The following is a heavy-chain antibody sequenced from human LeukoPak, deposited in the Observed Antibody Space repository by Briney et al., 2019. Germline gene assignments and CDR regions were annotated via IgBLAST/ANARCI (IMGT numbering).Heavy chain of an antibody. J-gene: IGHJ5*02. V-gene: IGHV3-66*01. CDR1: GFTVSSNY. Sequence: EGSLRLSCAASGFTVSSNYMSWVRQAPGKGLEWVSVIYSGGSTYYADSVKGRFTISRDNSKNTLYLQMNSLRAEDTAVYYCARAFSPSVAEVSWFDPWGQGTLVTVSS. D-gene: IGHD6-19*01. CDR3: ARAFSPSVAEVSWFDP. CDR2: IYSGGST.